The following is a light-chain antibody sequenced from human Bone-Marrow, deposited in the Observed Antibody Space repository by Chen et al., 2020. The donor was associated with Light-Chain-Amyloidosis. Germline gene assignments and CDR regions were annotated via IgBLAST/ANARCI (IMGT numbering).Light chain of an antibody. CDR1: TSNIGKNY. J-gene: IGLJ3*02. CDR3: GTWDVSLSGRV. Sequence: QSALTQPPSLSAAPGQNVTISCSGGTSNIGKNYVSWYQQLPGTAPKLLMYDSNKRPSGIPDRFSGTQSRTSAALGITGLQPGDEADYYCGTWDVSLSGRVFGGGTRLTVL. CDR2: DSN. V-gene: IGLV1-51*01.